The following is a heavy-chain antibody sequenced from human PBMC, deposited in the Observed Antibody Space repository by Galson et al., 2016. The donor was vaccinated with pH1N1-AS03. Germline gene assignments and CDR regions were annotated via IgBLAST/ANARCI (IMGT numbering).Heavy chain of an antibody. CDR1: GYNFGNFW. Sequence: QSGAEVKKPGESLKISCKGSGYNFGNFWIAWVRQMPGKGPEWMGVIYPGDSDSRYSPSFRGQVTITSDKSTNTAYLQWRSLKASDTAMYYCARNRNKGLLPLIDALDIWGQGTMVTVSS. CDR2: IYPGDSDS. J-gene: IGHJ3*02. D-gene: IGHD3-22*01. CDR3: ARNRNKGLLPLIDALDI. V-gene: IGHV5-51*01.